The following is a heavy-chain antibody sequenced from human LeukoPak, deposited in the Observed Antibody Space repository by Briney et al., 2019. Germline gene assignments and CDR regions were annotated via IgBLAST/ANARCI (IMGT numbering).Heavy chain of an antibody. CDR1: GFTFSSYA. D-gene: IGHD5-24*01. V-gene: IGHV3-30-3*01. Sequence: GGSLRLSCAASGFTFSSYAMHWVRQAPGKGLEWVALISHGGGKEHYAESVKGRFTISRDNSRNTVYLQMSSLRSDDTAIYYCAKTLDGFWPQFDFWGQGTLLTVSS. J-gene: IGHJ4*02. CDR2: ISHGGGKE. CDR3: AKTLDGFWPQFDF.